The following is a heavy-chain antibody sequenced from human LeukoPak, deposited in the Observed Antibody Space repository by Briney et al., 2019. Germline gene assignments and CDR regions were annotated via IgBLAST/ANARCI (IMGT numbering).Heavy chain of an antibody. Sequence: SETLSVTCTVSGASISSYYLNWMRQPPGKGLEWIGFIYYSGSTNYNPSLRIRVNISVDTSKNQFSLKLNSVTAADTAMYYCARNSNIRGDVNWFDPWGQGTLVTVSS. CDR3: ARNSNIRGDVNWFDP. CDR2: IYYSGST. D-gene: IGHD4-11*01. V-gene: IGHV4-59*01. J-gene: IGHJ5*02. CDR1: GASISSYY.